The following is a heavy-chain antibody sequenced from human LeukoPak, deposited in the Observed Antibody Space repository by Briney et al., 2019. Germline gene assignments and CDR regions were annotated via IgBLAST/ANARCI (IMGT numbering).Heavy chain of an antibody. Sequence: HWASVKVSCKASGYTFTGYYMHWVRQAPGQGLEWMGWINPNSGGTNYAQKFQGRVTMTRDTSISTAYMELSRLRSDDTAVYYCARITITRVRGVINDYWGQGTLVTVSS. CDR3: ARITITRVRGVINDY. J-gene: IGHJ4*02. D-gene: IGHD3-10*01. CDR1: GYTFTGYY. CDR2: INPNSGGT. V-gene: IGHV1-2*02.